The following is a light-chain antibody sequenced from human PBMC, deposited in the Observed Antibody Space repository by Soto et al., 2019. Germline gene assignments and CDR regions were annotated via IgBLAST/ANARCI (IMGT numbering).Light chain of an antibody. CDR3: QQSYSTPPT. CDR1: QSISSY. CDR2: VAS. Sequence: DIQMTQSPSSLAASVGDRVTITCRASQSISSYLNWYQQKPGKGPTLLIYVASSLQSGVPSRFSGSGAGTDFTLTISSLQPEDFATYYCQQSYSTPPTFGQGTRLEIK. V-gene: IGKV1-39*01. J-gene: IGKJ5*01.